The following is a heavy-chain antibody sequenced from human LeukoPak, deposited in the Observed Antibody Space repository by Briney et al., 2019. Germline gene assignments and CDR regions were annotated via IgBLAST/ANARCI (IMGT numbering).Heavy chain of an antibody. D-gene: IGHD3/OR15-3a*01. CDR3: AKGDWGDC. J-gene: IGHJ4*02. Sequence: GGTLRLSCAASGFTFSSYDMNWVRQAPGKGLEWVSYISGSADNTYYADSVRGRFTIFRDNSNNSVYLQMTSLRAEDAAVYYCAKGDWGDCWGQGTLVIVSS. CDR2: ISGSADNT. V-gene: IGHV3-23*01. CDR1: GFTFSSYD.